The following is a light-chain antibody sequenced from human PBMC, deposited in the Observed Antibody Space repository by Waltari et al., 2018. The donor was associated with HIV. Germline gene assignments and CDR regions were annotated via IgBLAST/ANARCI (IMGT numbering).Light chain of an antibody. CDR2: RND. Sequence: VVTQPPFSAGTPRQHISIPCSGDISTHRGNFVSWNQPRPGTAPRLLIYRNDKRPSRVPDRFSGSKSATSAALAISGLRSEDEGDYHCTTWDNSLSDWVFGGGTKVTVL. CDR3: TTWDNSLSDWV. V-gene: IGLV1-47*01. CDR1: ISTHRGNF. J-gene: IGLJ3*02.